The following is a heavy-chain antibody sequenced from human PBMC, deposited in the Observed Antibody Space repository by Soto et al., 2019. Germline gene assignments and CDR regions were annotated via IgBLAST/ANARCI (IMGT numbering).Heavy chain of an antibody. D-gene: IGHD1-1*01. CDR2: INPSGGST. CDR1: GYTFTSYY. CDR3: ARVYRSRGIPLDY. Sequence: QVQLVQSGAEVKKPGASVKVSCKASGYTFTSYYMHWVRQAPGQGLEWMGIINPSGGSTSYAQKFQGSVTMTRDTSTSTVYMELRSLRSEDTAVYYCARVYRSRGIPLDYWGQGTLVTVSS. J-gene: IGHJ4*02. V-gene: IGHV1-46*03.